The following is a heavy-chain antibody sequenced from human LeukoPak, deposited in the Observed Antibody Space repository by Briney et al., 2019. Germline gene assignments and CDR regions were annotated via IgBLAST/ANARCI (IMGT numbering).Heavy chain of an antibody. D-gene: IGHD3-16*01. CDR2: IYYSGST. J-gene: IGHJ6*04. CDR3: ARDLIPHGMDV. Sequence: LRLSCTASGFTFSDHYMDWVRQAPGKGLEWIGYIYYSGSTYYNPSLKSRVTISVDTSKNQFSLKLSSVTAADTAVYYCARDLIPHGMDVWGKGTTVTVSS. V-gene: IGHV4-31*02. CDR1: GFTFSDHY.